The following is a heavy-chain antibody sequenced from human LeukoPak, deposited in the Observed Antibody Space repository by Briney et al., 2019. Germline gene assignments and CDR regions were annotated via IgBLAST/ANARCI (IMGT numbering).Heavy chain of an antibody. CDR2: ISYDGSNK. V-gene: IGHV3-30*01. J-gene: IGHJ4*02. CDR3: ARDLYSSGWF. CDR1: GFTFSSYA. D-gene: IGHD6-19*01. Sequence: PGRSLRLSCAASGFTFSSYAMHWVRQAPGKGLEWVAVISYDGSNKYYADSVKGRFTISRDNSKNTLYLQMNSLRAEDTAVYYCARDLYSSGWFWGQGTLVTVSS.